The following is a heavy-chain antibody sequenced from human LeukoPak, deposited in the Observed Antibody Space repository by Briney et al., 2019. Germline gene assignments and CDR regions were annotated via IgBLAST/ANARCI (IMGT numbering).Heavy chain of an antibody. CDR3: AREGRDGYNYFDY. J-gene: IGHJ4*02. V-gene: IGHV3-23*01. Sequence: PGGSLRLSCAASGFTFSNYAMSWVRQAPGKGLEWVSAISGSASSTYYADSVKGRFTISRDNAKNSLYLQMNSLRAEDTAVYYCAREGRDGYNYFDYWGQGTLVTVSS. CDR1: GFTFSNYA. CDR2: ISGSASST. D-gene: IGHD5-24*01.